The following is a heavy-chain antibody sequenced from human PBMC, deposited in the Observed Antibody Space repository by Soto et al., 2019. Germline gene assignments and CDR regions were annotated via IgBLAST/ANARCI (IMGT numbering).Heavy chain of an antibody. J-gene: IGHJ4*02. V-gene: IGHV1-46*01. CDR2: INPSGGST. CDR3: ARDGGPLHPFDY. CDR1: GYTFTSYY. D-gene: IGHD3-16*01. Sequence: QVQLVQSGAEVKKPGASVKVSCKASGYTFTSYYMHWVRQAPGQWLEWMGIINPSGGSTSYAQKFQGRVTMTRDTSTSTVYMELSSLRSEDTAVYYCARDGGPLHPFDYWGQGTLVTVSS.